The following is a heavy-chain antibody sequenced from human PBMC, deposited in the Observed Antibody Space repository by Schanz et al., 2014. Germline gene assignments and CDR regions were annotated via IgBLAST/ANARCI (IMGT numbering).Heavy chain of an antibody. CDR1: GGTFSSFG. CDR3: ASSGAGYSSSWDFDY. J-gene: IGHJ4*02. V-gene: IGHV1-69*02. D-gene: IGHD6-13*01. Sequence: VQLEQSGAEVKKPGSSVKVSCKASGGTFSSFGINWVRQAPGQGLEWMGRIIPSLGLAKYEQKFQDKVTITADTSTTTAYMDVSSLRSEDTAVYYCASSGAGYSSSWDFDYWGQGTLGTVSS. CDR2: IIPSLGLA.